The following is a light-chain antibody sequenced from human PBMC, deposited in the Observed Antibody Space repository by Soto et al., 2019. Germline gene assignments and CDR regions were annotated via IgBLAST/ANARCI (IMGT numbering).Light chain of an antibody. V-gene: IGLV2-14*01. CDR2: QVS. Sequence: QSVLTQPASVSGSPGQSITISCTGTGSDIGAYNSVSWYQQHPGKAPKLIVFQVSFRPSADSDRFSGSKSDNTASLTISGPQNEDEADYSCLSYKTRSTVVFGTGTKVTV. J-gene: IGLJ1*01. CDR3: LSYKTRSTVV. CDR1: GSDIGAYNS.